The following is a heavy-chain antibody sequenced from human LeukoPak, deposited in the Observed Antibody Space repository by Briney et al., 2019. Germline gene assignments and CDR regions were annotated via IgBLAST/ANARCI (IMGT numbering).Heavy chain of an antibody. CDR3: ARGYCTDGVCYTFDP. D-gene: IGHD2-8*01. Sequence: SETLSLTCTVSGGSISSYYWSWIRQPPGKGLEWIRYIFYSGSTNYNPSLKSRVTILGDTSKNQISLKLSSVTAADTAVYYCARGYCTDGVCYTFDPWGQGTLVTVSS. J-gene: IGHJ5*02. V-gene: IGHV4-59*01. CDR2: IFYSGST. CDR1: GGSISSYY.